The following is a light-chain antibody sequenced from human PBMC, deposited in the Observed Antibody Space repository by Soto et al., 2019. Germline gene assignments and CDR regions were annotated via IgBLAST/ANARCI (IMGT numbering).Light chain of an antibody. J-gene: IGKJ1*01. Sequence: EIVMTQSPATLSVFPGESATLSCRASQSLDSDLAWYQQKPGQAPRLLIYLASARATGIPGRFSGSGSGTEFTLTISSLQSEDFAVYYCQPYKKWPPTFGQGTKVEIK. CDR3: QPYKKWPPT. V-gene: IGKV3D-15*01. CDR2: LAS. CDR1: QSLDSD.